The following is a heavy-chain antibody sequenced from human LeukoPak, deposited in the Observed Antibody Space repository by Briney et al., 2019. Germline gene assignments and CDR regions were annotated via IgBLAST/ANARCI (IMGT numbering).Heavy chain of an antibody. V-gene: IGHV1-69*05. CDR3: ARDGSSSYVGFDP. CDR1: GGTFSSYA. CDR2: IIPIFGTA. Sequence: ASVKVSCKASGGTFSSYAISWVRQAPGQGLEWMGGIIPIFGTANYAQKFQGRVTITTDESTSTAYMELSSLRSEDTAVYYCARDGSSSYVGFDPWGQGTQVTVSS. D-gene: IGHD6-13*01. J-gene: IGHJ5*02.